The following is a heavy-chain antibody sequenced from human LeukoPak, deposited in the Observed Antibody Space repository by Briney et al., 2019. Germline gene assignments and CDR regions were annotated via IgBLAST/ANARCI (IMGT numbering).Heavy chain of an antibody. J-gene: IGHJ6*03. D-gene: IGHD3-9*01. V-gene: IGHV3-7*01. CDR1: GFTFSRYW. CDR3: ARVHFDWYNYYYYMDV. CDR2: IKQDGSEK. Sequence: GGSLRLSCAASGFTFSRYWMSWVRQAPGKGLEWVANIKQDGSEKYYVDSVKGRFTISRDNAKNSLYLQMSSLRAEDTAVYYCARVHFDWYNYYYYMDVWGKGTTVTISS.